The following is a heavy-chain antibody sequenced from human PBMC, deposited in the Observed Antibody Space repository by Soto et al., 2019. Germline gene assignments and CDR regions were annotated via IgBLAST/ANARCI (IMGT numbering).Heavy chain of an antibody. J-gene: IGHJ4*02. CDR1: RFTFSSYS. Sequence: QVQLVESGGGVVQPGRSLRLSCAASRFTFSSYSMHWVRQAPGKGLEWVAVIWYDGSNKYYADSVKGRFTISRDNSKNTLYLQMNILRAEDTAVYYCARWGIAAGDYWGQGTLVTVSS. CDR3: ARWGIAAGDY. V-gene: IGHV3-33*01. D-gene: IGHD6-13*01. CDR2: IWYDGSNK.